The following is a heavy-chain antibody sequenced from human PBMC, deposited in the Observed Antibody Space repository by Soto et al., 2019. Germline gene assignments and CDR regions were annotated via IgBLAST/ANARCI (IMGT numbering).Heavy chain of an antibody. CDR1: GGSISVYY. CDR2: IYDSGSP. D-gene: IGHD1-26*01. CDR3: ARGVGSSPPRY. V-gene: IGHV4-59*01. Sequence: QVQLQESGPGQVKPSETLSLKCTISGGSISVYYWSWIRQPPGQALEWIGYIYDSGSPYYNPSLRSRVIISAATSKNQISLEVASATAADTAVYYCARGVGSSPPRYWGRGTLVTVSS. J-gene: IGHJ4*02.